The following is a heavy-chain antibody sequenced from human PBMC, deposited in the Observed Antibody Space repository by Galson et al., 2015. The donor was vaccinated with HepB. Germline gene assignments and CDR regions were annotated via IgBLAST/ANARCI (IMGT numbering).Heavy chain of an antibody. CDR3: VKDTSYALDY. CDR2: ISDIGAT. CDR1: GFTFSNYA. J-gene: IGHJ4*02. D-gene: IGHD3-16*01. Sequence: SLRLSCAASGFTFSNYAMAWVRQAPGEGLEWVSAISDIGATYYADSVKGRFTISRDNPKNTVFLQMSTLRAEDTAVYYCVKDTSYALDYWGQGTLVTVSS. V-gene: IGHV3-23*01.